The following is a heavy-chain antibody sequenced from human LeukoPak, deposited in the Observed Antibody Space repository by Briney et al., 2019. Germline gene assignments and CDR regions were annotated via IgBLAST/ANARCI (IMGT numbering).Heavy chain of an antibody. J-gene: IGHJ4*02. CDR3: ARGPTPYYGGNTRNRGQTKNRNRYFDY. D-gene: IGHD4-23*01. V-gene: IGHV4-39*07. CDR1: GGSVSSSSYY. Sequence: PSETLSLTCTVSGGSVSSSSYYWGWIRQPPGKGLEWIGSIYYSGSTYYNPSLKSRVTISVDTSNNQFSLKLTSVTAADTAMYYCARGPTPYYGGNTRNRGQTKNRNRYFDYWGQGTLVTVSS. CDR2: IYYSGST.